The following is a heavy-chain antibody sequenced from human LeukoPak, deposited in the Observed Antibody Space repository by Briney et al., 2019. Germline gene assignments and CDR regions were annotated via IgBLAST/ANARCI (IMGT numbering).Heavy chain of an antibody. Sequence: SETLSLTCAVYGGSFSGYYWSWIRQPPGKGLEWIGEINHSGSTKYNPSLKSRVNISIDTSKNQFSLKLRSVTAADTAVYYCARLDLVVRGASFDYWGQGTLVTVSS. CDR2: INHSGST. CDR3: ARLDLVVRGASFDY. J-gene: IGHJ4*02. D-gene: IGHD3-10*01. V-gene: IGHV4-34*01. CDR1: GGSFSGYY.